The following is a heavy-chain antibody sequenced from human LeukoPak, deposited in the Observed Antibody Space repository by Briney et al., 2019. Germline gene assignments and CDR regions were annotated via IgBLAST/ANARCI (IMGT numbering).Heavy chain of an antibody. CDR1: GGSISSGSYY. D-gene: IGHD3-10*01. CDR2: IYTSGST. J-gene: IGHJ4*02. Sequence: SETLSLTCTVSGGSISSGSYYWSWIRQPAGKGLEWIGRIYTSGSTNYNPSLKSRVTISVDTSKNQFSLKLSSVTAADTAVYYRARDHYGSGSFLDYWGQGTLVTVSS. V-gene: IGHV4-61*02. CDR3: ARDHYGSGSFLDY.